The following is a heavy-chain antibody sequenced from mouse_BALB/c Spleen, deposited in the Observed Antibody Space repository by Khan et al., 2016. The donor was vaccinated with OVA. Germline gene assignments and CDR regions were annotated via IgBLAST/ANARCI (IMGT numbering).Heavy chain of an antibody. V-gene: IGHV1-4*01. J-gene: IGHJ3*01. CDR3: VRDGAYHRNDGWFAY. CDR1: GYTFTSYT. Sequence: QVQLQQSGAELARPGASVKMSCKASGYTFTSYTIHWIKLRPGQGLEWIGYIHPSNGYTNYTQKFKDKATLTADKSSTTAYIELSSLTSDDSALNNCVRDGAYHRNDGWFAYWGQGTLVTVSA. CDR2: IHPSNGYT. D-gene: IGHD2-14*01.